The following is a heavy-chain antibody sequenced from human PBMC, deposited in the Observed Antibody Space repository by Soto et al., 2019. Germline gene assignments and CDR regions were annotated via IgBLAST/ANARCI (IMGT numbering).Heavy chain of an antibody. CDR1: GFTFSSYS. CDR3: ARDPMSLSSSGWCDY. D-gene: IGHD6-19*01. J-gene: IGHJ4*02. V-gene: IGHV3-21*01. CDR2: ISSSSSYI. Sequence: GGSLRLSCAASGFTFSSYSMNWVRQAPGKGLEWVSSISSSSSYIYYADSVKGRFTISRDNAKNSLYLQMNSLRAEDTAVYYCARDPMSLSSSGWCDYWGQGTLVTVSS.